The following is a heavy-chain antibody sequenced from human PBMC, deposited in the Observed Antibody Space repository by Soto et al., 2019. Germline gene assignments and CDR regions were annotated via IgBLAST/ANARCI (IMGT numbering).Heavy chain of an antibody. CDR2: INTYNGDT. D-gene: IGHD3-16*01. J-gene: IGHJ5*02. CDR3: ARVGPVLRFGMINWFNP. V-gene: IGHV1-18*01. CDR1: GYTFARYG. Sequence: ASVKVSCKASGYTFARYGISWVRQAPGQGLEWMGWINTYNGDTNFAQKFQGRVTLTTDTSTSTAYMELRSLRSDDTAMYYCARVGPVLRFGMINWFNPWGQGTLVTVSS.